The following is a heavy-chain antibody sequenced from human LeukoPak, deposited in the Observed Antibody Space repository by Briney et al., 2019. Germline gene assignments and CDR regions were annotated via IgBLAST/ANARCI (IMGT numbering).Heavy chain of an antibody. D-gene: IGHD3-22*01. J-gene: IGHJ4*02. Sequence: KTGGSLRLSCAASGFTFSSYSMNWVRQAPGKGLEWVSSISSSSSYIYYADSVKGRFTISRDNAKNSLYLQMNSLRAEDTAVYYCARDPSRYYDSSGPKAYWGQGTLVTVSS. V-gene: IGHV3-21*01. CDR1: GFTFSSYS. CDR3: ARDPSRYYDSSGPKAY. CDR2: ISSSSSYI.